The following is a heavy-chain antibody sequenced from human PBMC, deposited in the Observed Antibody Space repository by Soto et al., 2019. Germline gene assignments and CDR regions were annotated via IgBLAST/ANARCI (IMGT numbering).Heavy chain of an antibody. D-gene: IGHD6-25*01. J-gene: IGHJ4*02. CDR2: INSDGSST. CDR3: GRGGRIVAAASVD. CDR1: GLTFSNYW. V-gene: IGHV3-74*01. Sequence: EVQLVESGGGLVQPGGSLRLSCAVSGLTFSNYWMNWVRQAPGQGLVWVSRINSDGSSTYYADSVKVRFTISRDNAGNPLYLEMHSLRAEDPALYDCGRGGRIVAAASVDWGQGTLVTVSS.